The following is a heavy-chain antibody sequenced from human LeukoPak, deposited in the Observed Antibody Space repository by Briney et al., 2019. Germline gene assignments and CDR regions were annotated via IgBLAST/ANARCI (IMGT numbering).Heavy chain of an antibody. CDR2: INHSGST. J-gene: IGHJ5*02. D-gene: IGHD6-13*01. CDR1: GGSFSGYY. Sequence: NASETLSLTCAVYGGSFSGYYWSWIRQPPGKGLEWIGEINHSGSTNYNPSPKSRVTISVDTSKNQFSLKLSSVTAADTAVYYCARLPIAAAGTGWFDPWGQGTLVTVSS. V-gene: IGHV4-34*01. CDR3: ARLPIAAAGTGWFDP.